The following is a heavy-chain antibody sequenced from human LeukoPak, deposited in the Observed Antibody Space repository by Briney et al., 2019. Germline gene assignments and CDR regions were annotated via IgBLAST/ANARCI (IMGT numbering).Heavy chain of an antibody. D-gene: IGHD3-16*01. V-gene: IGHV3-43D*03. CDR3: ATGESKYYYYYMDV. CDR1: GFTFGDYA. CDR2: ISWDGGST. Sequence: GGSLRLSCAASGFTFGDYAMHWVRQAPGKGLEWVSLISWDGGSTYYADSVKGRFTISRDNSKNSLYLQMNSLRAEDTALYYCATGESKYYYYYMDVWGKGTTVTVSS. J-gene: IGHJ6*03.